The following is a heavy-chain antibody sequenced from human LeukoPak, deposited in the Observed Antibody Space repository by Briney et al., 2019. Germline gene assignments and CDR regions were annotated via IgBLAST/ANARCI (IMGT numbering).Heavy chain of an antibody. J-gene: IGHJ5*02. CDR1: GGSISSSSYY. D-gene: IGHD2-2*01. Sequence: SETLSLTCTVSGGSISSSSYYRGWIRQPPGKGLEWIGSIYYSGSTYYNPSLKSRVTISVDTSKNQFSLKLSSVTAADTAVYYCARVSVGYCSSTSCPGWFDPWGQGTLVTVSS. V-gene: IGHV4-39*07. CDR2: IYYSGST. CDR3: ARVSVGYCSSTSCPGWFDP.